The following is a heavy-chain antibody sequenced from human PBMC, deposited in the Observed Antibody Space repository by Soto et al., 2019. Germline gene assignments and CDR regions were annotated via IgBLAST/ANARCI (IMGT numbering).Heavy chain of an antibody. D-gene: IGHD2-2*01. V-gene: IGHV4-31*01. CDR2: IYYSGST. CDR1: GCSISSGGYY. CDR3: ARDMVVPAATTYYYYDMDV. Sequence: QVQLQESGPGLVKPSQTLSLTCTVSGCSISSGGYYWSWIRQHPGKGLEWIGYIYYSGSTYYNLSLKSPVTIPVDTSKNQFSLKLSSVTAADTAVYYCARDMVVPAATTYYYYDMDVWGHRTTVTVSS. J-gene: IGHJ6*02.